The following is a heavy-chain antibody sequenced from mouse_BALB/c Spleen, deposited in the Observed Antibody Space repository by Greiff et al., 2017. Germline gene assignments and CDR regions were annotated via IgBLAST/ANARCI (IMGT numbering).Heavy chain of an antibody. Sequence: EVQGVESGGGLVKPGGSLKLSCAASGFTFSSYAMSWVRQTPEKRLEWVASISSGGSTYYPDSVKGRFTISRDNARNILYLQMSSLRSEDTAMYYCARGGLLRDYYAMDYWGQGTSVTVSS. CDR2: ISSGGST. J-gene: IGHJ4*01. CDR1: GFTFSSYA. CDR3: ARGGLLRDYYAMDY. V-gene: IGHV5-6-5*01. D-gene: IGHD2-3*01.